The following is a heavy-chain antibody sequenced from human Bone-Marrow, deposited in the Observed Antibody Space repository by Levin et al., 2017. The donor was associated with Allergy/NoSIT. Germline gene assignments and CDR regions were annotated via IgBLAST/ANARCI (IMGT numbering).Heavy chain of an antibody. D-gene: IGHD2-21*02. Sequence: GESLKISCKASGYTFTGYYIHWVRQAPGQGPEWMGWINPNNGGTNYAQKFQGRVTMTRDTSISTAYMELSRLRSDDTAVYYCAREIGGDYAFDIWGQGTMVTVSS. CDR3: AREIGGDYAFDI. V-gene: IGHV1-2*02. J-gene: IGHJ3*02. CDR1: GYTFTGYY. CDR2: INPNNGGT.